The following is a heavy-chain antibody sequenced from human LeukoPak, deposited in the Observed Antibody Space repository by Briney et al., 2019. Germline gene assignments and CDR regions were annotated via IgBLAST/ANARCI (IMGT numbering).Heavy chain of an antibody. Sequence: PSETLSLTCTVSGGSISSGGYSWSWIRQPPGKGLEWIGYIYHSGSTYYNPSLKSRVTISVDRSKNQFSLKLSSVTAADTAVYYCARGSYDSRGFDPWGQGTLVTVSS. CDR2: IYHSGST. CDR3: ARGSYDSRGFDP. V-gene: IGHV4-30-2*01. D-gene: IGHD3-3*01. CDR1: GGSISSGGYS. J-gene: IGHJ5*02.